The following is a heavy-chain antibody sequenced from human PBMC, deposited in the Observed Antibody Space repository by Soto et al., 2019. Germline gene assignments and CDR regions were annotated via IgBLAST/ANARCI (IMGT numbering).Heavy chain of an antibody. CDR3: GRLEGLATISYYFDY. CDR1: GGSISSYY. CDR2: ISDSGST. V-gene: IGHV4-59*08. J-gene: IGHJ4*02. D-gene: IGHD3-9*01. Sequence: PSETLSLTCTVSGGSISSYYWSWIRQPPGKGLEWIGYISDSGSTNYNPSLKGRVTTSLDTSKNQFSLKLKSLSAADTAVYYCGRLEGLATISYYFDYWSQGALVTVSS.